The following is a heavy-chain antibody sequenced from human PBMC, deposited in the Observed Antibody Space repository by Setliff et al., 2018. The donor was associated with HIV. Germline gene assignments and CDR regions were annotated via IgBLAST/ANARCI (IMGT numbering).Heavy chain of an antibody. J-gene: IGHJ6*02. Sequence: PGGSLRLSCAASGFTFSSYSMNWVRQAPGKGLDWVSYTSSSGATIYYADSVKGRFTIYRDTSKNTLYLQMTRLSAEDTAVYYCARDLDPYFAMAVWGQGTTVTVSS. CDR3: ARDLDPYFAMAV. CDR1: GFTFSSYS. V-gene: IGHV3-48*01. CDR2: TSSSGATI.